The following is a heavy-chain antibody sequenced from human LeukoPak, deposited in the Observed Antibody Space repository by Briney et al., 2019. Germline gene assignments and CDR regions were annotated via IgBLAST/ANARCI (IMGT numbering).Heavy chain of an antibody. CDR2: ISYDGSNK. V-gene: IGHV3-30*18. CDR3: AKDMGGSGRGDLDY. J-gene: IGHJ4*02. CDR1: GFTFSSYG. Sequence: PGRSLRLSCAASGFTFSSYGMHWVRQAPGKGLEWVAVISYDGSNKYHADSVKGRFTISRDNSKNTVYLQMNSLRPEDTAVYYCAKDMGGSGRGDLDYWGQGALVTVSS. D-gene: IGHD6-19*01.